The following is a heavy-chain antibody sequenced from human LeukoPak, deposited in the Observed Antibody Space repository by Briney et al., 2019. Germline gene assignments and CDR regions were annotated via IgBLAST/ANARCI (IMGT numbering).Heavy chain of an antibody. V-gene: IGHV3-21*01. Sequence: GGSLRLSCEASGFTFTTYSMTWVRQAPGKGLEWVSISSGSSAISSADALKGRFTISRDDAKNLLYLDMNSLRAEDTAVYYCARGHTAVTRHFDFWGQGTLITVSS. CDR1: GFTFTTYS. J-gene: IGHJ4*02. CDR3: ARGHTAVTRHFDF. D-gene: IGHD4-17*01. CDR2: SSGSSAI.